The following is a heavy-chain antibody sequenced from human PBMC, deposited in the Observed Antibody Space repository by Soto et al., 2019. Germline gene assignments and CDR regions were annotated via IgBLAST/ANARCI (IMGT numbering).Heavy chain of an antibody. J-gene: IGHJ4*02. Sequence: PSETLSLTCAVYGGSISGYYWSWIRQPPGKGLEWIGEINHSGSTNYNPSLKSRVTISVDTSKNQFSLKLSSVTAADTAVYYCARESRLCGSSGCSGYFDYWGQGTLVTVSS. CDR3: ARESRLCGSSGCSGYFDY. CDR2: INHSGST. CDR1: GGSISGYY. V-gene: IGHV4-34*01. D-gene: IGHD6-19*01.